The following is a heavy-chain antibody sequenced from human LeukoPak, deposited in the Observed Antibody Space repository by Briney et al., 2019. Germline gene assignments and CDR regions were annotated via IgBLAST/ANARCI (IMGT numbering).Heavy chain of an antibody. CDR3: ARDRAGWELTGNFDY. V-gene: IGHV1-18*01. Sequence: GASEKVSCKASGYTFNRYDISWVRQAPGHPREWMGWISAYNGNTNHARKLHGRVTMTTDSPKRTTYMELRSLRSDAPAVYYCARDRAGWELTGNFDYWGQGTLVTVSS. J-gene: IGHJ4*02. CDR1: GYTFNRYD. D-gene: IGHD1-26*01. CDR2: ISAYNGNT.